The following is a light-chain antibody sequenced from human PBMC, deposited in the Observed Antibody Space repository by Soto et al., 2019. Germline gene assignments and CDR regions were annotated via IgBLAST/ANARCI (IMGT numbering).Light chain of an antibody. J-gene: IGKJ4*01. CDR2: KAS. CDR3: QQYDSYPLT. CDR1: QRISSW. Sequence: DIQMTQSPSTLSASVGDRVTMTCRASQRISSWLAWYQQKPGKAPNLLIYKASTLESGVPSRFSGSGSGTEFTLTVSSLQPDDFATYYCQQYDSYPLTFGGGTKVEIK. V-gene: IGKV1-5*03.